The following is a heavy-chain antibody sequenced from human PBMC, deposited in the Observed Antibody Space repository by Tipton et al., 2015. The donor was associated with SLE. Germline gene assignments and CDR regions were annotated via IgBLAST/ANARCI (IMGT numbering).Heavy chain of an antibody. CDR1: GFTFSSYA. J-gene: IGHJ5*02. Sequence: LRLSCAASGFTFSSYAMSWVRQAPGKGLEWIGYIYYSGSTNYNPSLRSRVTISVDTSKNQFSLKLTSVTAADTAVYYCARGGASSKWLDPWGQGILVTVSS. CDR3: ARGGASSKWLDP. D-gene: IGHD6-6*01. CDR2: IYYSGST. V-gene: IGHV4-59*01.